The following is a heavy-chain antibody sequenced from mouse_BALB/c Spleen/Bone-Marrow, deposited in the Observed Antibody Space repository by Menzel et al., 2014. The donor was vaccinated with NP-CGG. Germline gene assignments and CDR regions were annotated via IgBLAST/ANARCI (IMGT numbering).Heavy chain of an antibody. CDR1: GYTFTSYN. Sequence: LQQSGAELVKPGASVKMSCKASGYTFTSYNMHWVKQTPGQGLEWIEAIYPGNGDTSYNQKFKGKATLTADKSSSTAYMQLSSLTSEDSAVYYCARSGSSGYYAMDYWGQGTSVTVSS. J-gene: IGHJ4*01. CDR2: IYPGNGDT. V-gene: IGHV1-12*01. D-gene: IGHD3-1*01. CDR3: ARSGSSGYYAMDY.